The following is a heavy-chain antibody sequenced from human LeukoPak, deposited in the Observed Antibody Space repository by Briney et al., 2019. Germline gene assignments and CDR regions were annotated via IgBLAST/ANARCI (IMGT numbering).Heavy chain of an antibody. J-gene: IGHJ4*02. V-gene: IGHV4-4*02. CDR2: IYHSGST. CDR3: ARIFGGAGVYSGYDDY. CDR1: GGSISSSNW. D-gene: IGHD5-12*01. Sequence: PSETLSLTCAVSGGSISSSNWWSWVRQAPGKGLEWIGGIYHSGSTNYNPSLKSRVTISVDKSKNQFSLKLSSVTAADTAVYYCARIFGGAGVYSGYDDYWGQGTLLTVSS.